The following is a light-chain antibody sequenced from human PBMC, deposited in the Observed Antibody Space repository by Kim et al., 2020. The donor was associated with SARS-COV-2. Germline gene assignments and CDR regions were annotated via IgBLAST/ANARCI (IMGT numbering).Light chain of an antibody. CDR1: QSISSW. V-gene: IGKV1-5*01. J-gene: IGKJ5*01. CDR2: DDS. Sequence: AYVGAEVTNTCRARQSISSWLDWYQQKPGKAPKLLIYDDSSLESGVPSRFSGSGSGTEFTLTISSLQPDDFATYYCQQYNSYPITFGQGTRLEIK. CDR3: QQYNSYPIT.